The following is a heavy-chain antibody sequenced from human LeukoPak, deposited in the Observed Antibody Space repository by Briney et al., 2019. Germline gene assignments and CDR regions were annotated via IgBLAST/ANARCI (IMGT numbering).Heavy chain of an antibody. Sequence: GGSLRLSCAASGFTFYSHAMNWVRQAPGKGLEWVSPISGSGDGTYYADSVKGRFTISRDNSKNTLFLQMDSLRAEDTAVYYCAKAIGDCRGGSCYSLGGDYWGQGTLVTVSS. CDR2: ISGSGDGT. V-gene: IGHV3-23*01. J-gene: IGHJ4*02. CDR3: AKAIGDCRGGSCYSLGGDY. D-gene: IGHD2-15*01. CDR1: GFTFYSHA.